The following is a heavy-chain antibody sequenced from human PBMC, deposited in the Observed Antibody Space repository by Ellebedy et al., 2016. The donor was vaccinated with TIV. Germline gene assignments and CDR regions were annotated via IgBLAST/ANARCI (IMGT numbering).Heavy chain of an antibody. CDR1: GFIFNIYA. J-gene: IGHJ4*02. CDR2: LSFHGSQE. Sequence: PGGSLRLSCTLSGFIFNIYAIHWVRQAPGKGLEWVALLSFHGSQEDYAASVKGRFTIARDISKNTLYLQMNSLRAEDTALYYCSTQSGEPFRQSLDYWGQGTLVTVSS. V-gene: IGHV3-30*02. CDR3: STQSGEPFRQSLDY. D-gene: IGHD4-17*01.